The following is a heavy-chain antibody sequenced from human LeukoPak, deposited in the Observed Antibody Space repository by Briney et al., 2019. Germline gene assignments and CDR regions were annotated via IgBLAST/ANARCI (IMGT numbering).Heavy chain of an antibody. V-gene: IGHV7-4-1*02. CDR1: GYTFTSYA. D-gene: IGHD6-19*01. J-gene: IGHJ5*02. CDR2: XXXXXGNP. CDR3: XXXXIRIAVAGRGRIGWFDP. Sequence: EASVKVSCKASGYTFTSYAMNWVRQAPGQGXXXXXXXXXXXGNPPYAQGFXXXXVXSXDTSVSTAYLQISSLKAEDTAVYYCXXXXIRIAVAGRGRIGWFDPWGQGTLVTVSS.